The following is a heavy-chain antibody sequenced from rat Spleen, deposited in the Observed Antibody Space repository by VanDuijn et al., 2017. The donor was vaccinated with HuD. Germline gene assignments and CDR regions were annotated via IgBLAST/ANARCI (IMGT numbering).Heavy chain of an antibody. V-gene: IGHV5-29*01. J-gene: IGHJ2*01. Sequence: EVQLVESGGGLVQPGRSLDLSCAASGFSFSDYGMAWVRQAQAKGLEWVASINYDGRSTYYRDSVKGRFTISRDNAKNILYLQMDSLRSEDTATYYCTTAGYTTGYYYAGGFDYWGQGVMVTVSS. CDR2: INYDGRST. CDR3: TTAGYTTGYYYAGGFDY. D-gene: IGHD1-6*01. CDR1: GFSFSDYG.